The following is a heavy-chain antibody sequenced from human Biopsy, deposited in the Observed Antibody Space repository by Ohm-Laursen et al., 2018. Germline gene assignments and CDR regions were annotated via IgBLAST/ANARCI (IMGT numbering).Heavy chain of an antibody. Sequence: GTLSLTCGVSGGSMTGYEWSWIRLAPGKGLEWIGYIYYSGGTKYNPSLASRVTILVDTSKNQFSLKLNSVTAADTAVYYCGRREVVITHDAFDTWGQGTMVTVSS. J-gene: IGHJ3*02. CDR3: GRREVVITHDAFDT. V-gene: IGHV4-59*08. CDR2: IYYSGGT. D-gene: IGHD3-22*01. CDR1: GGSMTGYE.